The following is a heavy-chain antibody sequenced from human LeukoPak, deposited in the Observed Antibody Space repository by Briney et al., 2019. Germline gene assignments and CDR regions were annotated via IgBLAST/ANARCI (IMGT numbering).Heavy chain of an antibody. CDR2: ISGSGGST. J-gene: IGHJ4*02. V-gene: IGHV3-23*01. Sequence: GGSLRLSCAASGFTFSSYAMSWVRQAPGKGLEWVSAISGSGGSTYYADFVKGRFTISRDNSKNTLYLQMNSLRAEDTAVYYCAKPRGSGWYYFDYWGQGTLVTVSS. CDR1: GFTFSSYA. CDR3: AKPRGSGWYYFDY. D-gene: IGHD6-19*01.